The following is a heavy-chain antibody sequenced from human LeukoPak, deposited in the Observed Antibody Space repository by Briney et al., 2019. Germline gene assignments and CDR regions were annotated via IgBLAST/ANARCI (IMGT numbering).Heavy chain of an antibody. CDR1: GFTFSNAW. Sequence: PGGSLRLSCAASGFTFSNAWMSWARQAPGKGLEWVSVIYSGGSTYYADSVKGRFTISRDNSKNTLYLQMNSLRAEDTAVYYCARRDSSGYYYYFDYWGQGTLVTVSS. J-gene: IGHJ4*02. CDR2: IYSGGST. V-gene: IGHV3-66*01. CDR3: ARRDSSGYYYYFDY. D-gene: IGHD3-22*01.